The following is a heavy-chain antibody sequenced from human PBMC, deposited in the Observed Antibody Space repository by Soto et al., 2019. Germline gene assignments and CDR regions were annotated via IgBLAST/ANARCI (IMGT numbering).Heavy chain of an antibody. J-gene: IGHJ3*02. Sequence: ASETLSLTCAVSGGSISSGGYSWSWIRQPPGKGLEWIGYIYHSGSTYYNPSLKSRVTISVDRSKNQFSLKLSSVTAADTAAYYCARYEARRFHYYDSSGYYPDAFDIWGQGTMVTVSS. CDR2: IYHSGST. V-gene: IGHV4-30-2*01. CDR1: GGSISSGGYS. D-gene: IGHD3-22*01. CDR3: ARYEARRFHYYDSSGYYPDAFDI.